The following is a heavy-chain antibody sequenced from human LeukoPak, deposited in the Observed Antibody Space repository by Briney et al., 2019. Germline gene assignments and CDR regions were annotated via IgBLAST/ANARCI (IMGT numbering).Heavy chain of an antibody. D-gene: IGHD6-19*01. Sequence: ASVTVSCKASGGTFSSYAISWVRQAPGQGLEWMGGIIPIFGTANYAQKFQGKVTITADESTSTAYMELSSLRSEDTAVYYCAAGNGIGRYSSGPVFDYWGQGTLVTVSS. CDR1: GGTFSSYA. CDR2: IIPIFGTA. J-gene: IGHJ4*02. CDR3: AAGNGIGRYSSGPVFDY. V-gene: IGHV1-69*13.